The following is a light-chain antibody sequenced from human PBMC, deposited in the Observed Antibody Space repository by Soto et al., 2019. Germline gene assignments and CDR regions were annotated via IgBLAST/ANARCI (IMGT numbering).Light chain of an antibody. CDR3: QQSYITPWT. Sequence: DLQMTQSPSSLSTSVGDRVTITCRTSQSISNYLNWYQQKPGKVPKLLIYAASRLQSGVPSRFSASGSVTDFTLTISSLQPEDFANYYCQQSYITPWTFGQGTEVEIK. CDR1: QSISNY. CDR2: AAS. J-gene: IGKJ1*01. V-gene: IGKV1-39*01.